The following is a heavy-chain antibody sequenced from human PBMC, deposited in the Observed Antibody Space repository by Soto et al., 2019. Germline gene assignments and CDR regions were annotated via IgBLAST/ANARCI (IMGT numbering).Heavy chain of an antibody. J-gene: IGHJ6*02. V-gene: IGHV4-31*03. Sequence: SETLSLTCTVSGGSISSGGYYWSWIRQHPGKGLEWIGYIYYSGSTYYNPSLKSRVTISVDTSKNQFSLKLSSVTAADTAVYYCARDQTPSKSQYGMDVWGQGTTVTVSS. CDR3: ARDQTPSKSQYGMDV. CDR1: GGSISSGGYY. CDR2: IYYSGST.